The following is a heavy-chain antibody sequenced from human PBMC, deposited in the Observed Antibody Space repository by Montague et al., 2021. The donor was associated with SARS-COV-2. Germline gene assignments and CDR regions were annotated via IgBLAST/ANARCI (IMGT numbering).Heavy chain of an antibody. CDR3: ATLGNNYYDSSGYGDV. CDR2: IYYSGSI. Sequence: SETLSLTCSVSGGSISGYYWSWIRQPPGKGLEWIGYIYYSGSINYNPSLKSRLTISVDTSKNQFSLKLRSVTAADTAVYYCATLGNNYYDSSGYGDVWGQGTTVTVSS. J-gene: IGHJ6*02. CDR1: GGSISGYY. D-gene: IGHD3-22*01. V-gene: IGHV4-59*08.